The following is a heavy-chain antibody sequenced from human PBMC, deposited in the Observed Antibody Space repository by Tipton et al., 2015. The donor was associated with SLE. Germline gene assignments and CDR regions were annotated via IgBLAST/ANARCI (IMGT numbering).Heavy chain of an antibody. CDR1: GGSISSGGYS. V-gene: IGHV4-30-2*01. J-gene: IGHJ6*03. CDR2: INHSGGT. CDR3: ARAPGQDRDYYYYYYIDV. Sequence: TLSLTCAVSGGSISSGGYSRSWIRQPPGKGLEWIGEINHSGGTNYNPSLKSRVTISVDTSKNQFSLKLSSVTAADTAVYYCARAPGQDRDYYYYYYIDVWGKGTTVTVSS.